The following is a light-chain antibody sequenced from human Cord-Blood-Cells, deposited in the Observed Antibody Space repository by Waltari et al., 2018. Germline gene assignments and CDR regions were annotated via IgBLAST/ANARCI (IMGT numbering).Light chain of an antibody. CDR3: SSYTSSSTYWV. CDR2: VVS. CDR1: SSDVGGYNY. Sequence: QSALTQPASVSGSPGQSITISCTGTSSDVGGYNYFSWYQQHPGKAPKLMIYVVSKRPCRVSNHLSGSKSGNPASLTISGLQAEDEADYYCSSYTSSSTYWVFGGGTKLTVL. J-gene: IGLJ3*02. V-gene: IGLV2-14*03.